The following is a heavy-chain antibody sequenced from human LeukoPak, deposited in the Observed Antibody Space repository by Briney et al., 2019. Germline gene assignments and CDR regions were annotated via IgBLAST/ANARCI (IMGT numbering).Heavy chain of an antibody. CDR1: GFTFSSYA. D-gene: IGHD3-10*01. CDR2: ISGGGGST. J-gene: IGHJ4*02. CDR3: AKGDGSGSYGYFDF. V-gene: IGHV3-23*01. Sequence: GGSLRLSCAASGFTFSSYALSWVRQAPGKGLKWVSGISGGGGSTYYADSVKGRFIISRDNSKKTLYLQMNSLRAEDTATYYCAKGDGSGSYGYFDFWGQGTLVTVSS.